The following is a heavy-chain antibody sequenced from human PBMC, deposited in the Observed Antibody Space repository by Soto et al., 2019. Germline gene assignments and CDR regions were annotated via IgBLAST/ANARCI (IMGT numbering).Heavy chain of an antibody. V-gene: IGHV1-18*01. CDR2: ISAYNGNT. CDR1: GYTFTSYG. J-gene: IGHJ4*02. Sequence: ASGKVSCKASGYTFTSYGISWVRQAPGQGLEWMGWISAYNGNTNYAQKLQGRVTMTTDTSTSTAYMELRSLRSDDTAVYYCARDLPRPRYFDYWGQGTLVTVSS. CDR3: ARDLPRPRYFDY.